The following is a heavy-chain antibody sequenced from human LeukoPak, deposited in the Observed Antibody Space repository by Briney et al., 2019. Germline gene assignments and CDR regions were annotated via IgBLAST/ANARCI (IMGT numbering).Heavy chain of an antibody. V-gene: IGHV3-49*04. CDR2: IRSKAYGGTT. Sequence: GGSLRLSCTASGFTFGDYAMSWVRQAPGKGLEWVGFIRSKAYGGTTEYAASVKGRFTISRDDSKSIAYLQMNSLKTEDTAVYYCTRVGYSYDFFDYWGQGTLVTVSS. J-gene: IGHJ4*02. CDR3: TRVGYSYDFFDY. D-gene: IGHD5-18*01. CDR1: GFTFGDYA.